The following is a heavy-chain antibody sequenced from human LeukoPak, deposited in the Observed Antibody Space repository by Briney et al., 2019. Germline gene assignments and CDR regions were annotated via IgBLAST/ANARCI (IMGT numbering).Heavy chain of an antibody. CDR3: ARDLMGTAYRGAFYY. CDR1: GFTFSSYS. D-gene: IGHD5-18*01. V-gene: IGHV3-48*04. J-gene: IGHJ4*02. CDR2: INTISSTI. Sequence: GGSLRLSCAASGFTFSSYSINWVRQAPGKGLEWVSYINTISSTIHYADSVKGRFTISRDNAKNSLYLQMNSLRAEDTAVYYCARDLMGTAYRGAFYYWGQGTLVTVSS.